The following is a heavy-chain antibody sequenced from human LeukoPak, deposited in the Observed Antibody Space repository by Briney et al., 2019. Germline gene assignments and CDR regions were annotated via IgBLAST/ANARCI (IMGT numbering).Heavy chain of an antibody. CDR3: AKVGATAVLFDY. CDR1: GFTFSGYG. D-gene: IGHD1-26*01. Sequence: GGSLRLSCAASGFTFSGYGMSWVRQAPGKGLEWVSGITGSGGSTYYADSVKGRFTISRDNSKNTLHLQMNSLRAEDTAIYYCAKVGATAVLFDYWGQGTLVTVSS. J-gene: IGHJ4*02. CDR2: ITGSGGST. V-gene: IGHV3-23*01.